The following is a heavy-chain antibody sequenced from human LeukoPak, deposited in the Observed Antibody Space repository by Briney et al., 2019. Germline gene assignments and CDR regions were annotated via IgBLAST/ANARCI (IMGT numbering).Heavy chain of an antibody. D-gene: IGHD6-19*01. Sequence: GSSVKVSCKASGGTFSSYAISWVRQGPGQGLEWMGGIIPIFGTANYAQKFQGRVTITTDESTSTAYMELSSLRSEDTAVYYCAETGDSSGWYRSFDYWGQGTLVTVSS. CDR1: GGTFSSYA. CDR2: IIPIFGTA. CDR3: AETGDSSGWYRSFDY. J-gene: IGHJ4*02. V-gene: IGHV1-69*05.